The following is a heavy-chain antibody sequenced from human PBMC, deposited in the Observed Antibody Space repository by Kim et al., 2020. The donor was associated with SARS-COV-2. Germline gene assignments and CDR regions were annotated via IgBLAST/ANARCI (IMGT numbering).Heavy chain of an antibody. J-gene: IGHJ5*02. D-gene: IGHD3-3*01. V-gene: IGHV3-23*01. Sequence: GGSLRLSCKASGYNFRNYDMAWVRQAPGKGLEWVSIISDTGATTYYADSVKGRFSTSRDDSKNTVYLQMNSLRVEDTAVYYCVNRVVDPWGQGTLVTVSS. CDR1: GYNFRNYD. CDR2: ISDTGATT. CDR3: VNRVVDP.